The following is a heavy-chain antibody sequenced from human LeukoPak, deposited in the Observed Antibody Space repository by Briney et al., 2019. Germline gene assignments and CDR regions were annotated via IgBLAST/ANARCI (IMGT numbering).Heavy chain of an antibody. J-gene: IGHJ4*02. D-gene: IGHD2/OR15-2a*01. Sequence: GGSLRLSCAASGFTFSSYAMHWVRQDPGKGLEWVAVISYDGSNKYYADSVKGRFTISRDNSKNTLYLQMNSLRAEDTAVYYCARVIGLVDYFDYWGQGTLVTVSS. CDR2: ISYDGSNK. CDR3: ARVIGLVDYFDY. CDR1: GFTFSSYA. V-gene: IGHV3-30-3*01.